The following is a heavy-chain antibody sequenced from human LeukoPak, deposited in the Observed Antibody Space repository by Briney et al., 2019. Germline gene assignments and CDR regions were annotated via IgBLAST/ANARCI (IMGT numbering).Heavy chain of an antibody. CDR2: IYYSGST. CDR3: ARQGYCSSTSCYLKNWFDP. D-gene: IGHD2-2*01. Sequence: SETLSLTCTVSGGSISSYYWSWIRQPPGKGLEWIGYIYYSGSTNYNPSLKSRVTISVDTSKNQFSLKLSSVTAADTAVYYCARQGYCSSTSCYLKNWFDPWGQGTLVTVSS. CDR1: GGSISSYY. J-gene: IGHJ5*02. V-gene: IGHV4-59*08.